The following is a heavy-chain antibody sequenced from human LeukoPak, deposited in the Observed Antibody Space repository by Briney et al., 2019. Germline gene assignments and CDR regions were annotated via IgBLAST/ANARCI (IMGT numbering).Heavy chain of an antibody. CDR1: GYTLTELS. CDR3: ARDNYDSGSYSYDY. CDR2: ISAYNGNT. V-gene: IGHV1-18*01. D-gene: IGHD1-26*01. Sequence: ASVKVSCKVSGYTLTELSMHWVRQAPGKGLEWMGWISAYNGNTNYAQKLQGRVTMTTDTSTSTAYMELRSLRSDDTAVYYCARDNYDSGSYSYDYWGQGTLVTVSS. J-gene: IGHJ4*02.